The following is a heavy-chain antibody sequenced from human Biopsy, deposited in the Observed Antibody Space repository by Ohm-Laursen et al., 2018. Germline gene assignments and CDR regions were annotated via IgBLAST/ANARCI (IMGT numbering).Heavy chain of an antibody. Sequence: ASVKVSCKASSYTFTDYNIHWMRQAPGQGLEWLGYINCKTGATNYAQKFQGTVTMTRDTSISTAYLALGSLRSADTAIYYCARDPLNGRKHFDYWGQGSLVTVSP. D-gene: IGHD2-8*01. CDR2: INCKTGAT. V-gene: IGHV1-2*02. CDR3: ARDPLNGRKHFDY. J-gene: IGHJ4*02. CDR1: SYTFTDYN.